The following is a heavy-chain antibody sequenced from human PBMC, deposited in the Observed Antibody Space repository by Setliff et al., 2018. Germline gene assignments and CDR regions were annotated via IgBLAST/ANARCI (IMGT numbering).Heavy chain of an antibody. J-gene: IGHJ5*02. V-gene: IGHV4-61*02. Sequence: PSETLSLTCAVSGGSLNSGSYYWSWIRQSTERGLEWLGRLHTSGSTTYNPALNSRVTISVDTSTNQFSLRLTSLTAADTAVYFCARDNTILGATDHWGQGTLGTVSS. CDR1: GGSLNSGSYY. D-gene: IGHD1-26*01. CDR3: ARDNTILGATDH. CDR2: LHTSGST.